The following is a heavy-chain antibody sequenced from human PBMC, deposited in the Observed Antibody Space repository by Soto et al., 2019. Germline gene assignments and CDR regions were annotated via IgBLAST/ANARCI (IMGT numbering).Heavy chain of an antibody. D-gene: IGHD6-13*01. J-gene: IGHJ6*02. Sequence: SETLSLTCAVYGVSFSGYYWRWIRQPPGKGLEWIGEINHSGSTNYNPSLKSRVTISVDTSKNQFSLKLSSVTAADTAVYYCARRGGSSWEYGMDVWGQGTTVT. CDR2: INHSGST. V-gene: IGHV4-34*01. CDR3: ARRGGSSWEYGMDV. CDR1: GVSFSGYY.